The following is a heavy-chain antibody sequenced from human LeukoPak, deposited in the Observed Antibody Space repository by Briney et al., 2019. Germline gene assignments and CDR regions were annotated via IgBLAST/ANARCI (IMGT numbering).Heavy chain of an antibody. J-gene: IGHJ2*01. D-gene: IGHD3-3*01. CDR3: ARGITIFGVVPRGYFDL. CDR1: GGSISSYY. CDR2: IYYSGST. Sequence: SETLSLTCTVSGGSISSYYWSWIRQPPGKGLEWIGYIYYSGSTNYNPSLKSRVTISVGTSKNQFSLKLSSVTAADTAVYYCARGITIFGVVPRGYFDLWGRGTLVTVSS. V-gene: IGHV4-59*01.